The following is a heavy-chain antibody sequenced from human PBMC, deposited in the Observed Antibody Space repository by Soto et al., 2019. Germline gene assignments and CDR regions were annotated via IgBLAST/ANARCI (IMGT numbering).Heavy chain of an antibody. V-gene: IGHV1-8*01. CDR1: GYTFTSYD. CDR3: AREGIAVAGYYYYYYYMDV. CDR2: MNPNSGNT. Sequence: ASVKVSCKASGYTFTSYDINWVRQATGQGLEWMGWMNPNSGNTGYAQKFQGRVTMTRNTSISTAYMELSSLRSEDTAVYYCAREGIAVAGYYYYYYYMDVWGKGTTVTSP. J-gene: IGHJ6*03. D-gene: IGHD6-19*01.